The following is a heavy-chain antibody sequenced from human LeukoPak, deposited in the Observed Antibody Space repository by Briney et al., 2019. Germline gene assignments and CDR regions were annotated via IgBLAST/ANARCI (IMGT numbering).Heavy chain of an antibody. J-gene: IGHJ3*02. Sequence: SQTLSLTCTVSGGSISSGGYYWSWIRQHPGKGLEWIGYIYYSGSTYYNPSLKSRVTISVDTSKNQFSLELSSVTAADTAVYYCARRDYYDSSGYYNPHDAFDIWGQGTMVTVSS. CDR1: GGSISSGGYY. CDR3: ARRDYYDSSGYYNPHDAFDI. D-gene: IGHD3-22*01. V-gene: IGHV4-31*03. CDR2: IYYSGST.